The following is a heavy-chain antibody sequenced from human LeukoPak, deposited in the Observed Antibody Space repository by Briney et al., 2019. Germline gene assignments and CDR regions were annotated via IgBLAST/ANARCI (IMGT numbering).Heavy chain of an antibody. Sequence: SETLSLTCTVSGGSISSYYWSWIRQPAGKGLEWIGRIYTSGSTNYNPSLKSRVTMSVDTSKNQFPLKLSSVTAADTAVYYCARISRTGIAAAGSRPGYYYYGMDVWGQGTAVTVSS. J-gene: IGHJ6*02. V-gene: IGHV4-4*07. D-gene: IGHD6-13*01. CDR3: ARISRTGIAAAGSRPGYYYYGMDV. CDR2: IYTSGST. CDR1: GGSISSYY.